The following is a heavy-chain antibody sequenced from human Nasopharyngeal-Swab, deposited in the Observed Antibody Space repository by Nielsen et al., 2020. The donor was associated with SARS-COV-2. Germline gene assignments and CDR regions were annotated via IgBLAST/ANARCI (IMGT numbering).Heavy chain of an antibody. CDR2: ISYDGSNK. CDR3: VGSKDYYGMDV. J-gene: IGHJ6*02. V-gene: IGHV3-30*03. Sequence: GESLKISCAASGFTFSSYGMHWVRQAPGKGLEWVAVISYDGSNKYYADSVKGRFTISRDNSKNTPYLQMNSLRAEDTAVYYCVGSKDYYGMDVWGQGTTVTVSS. CDR1: GFTFSSYG.